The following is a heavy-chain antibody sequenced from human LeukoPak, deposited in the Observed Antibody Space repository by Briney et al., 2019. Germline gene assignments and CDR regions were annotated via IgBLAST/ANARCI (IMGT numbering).Heavy chain of an antibody. V-gene: IGHV1-46*01. CDR2: INPSGGST. J-gene: IGHJ4*02. CDR1: GYTFTGYY. CDR3: ARGPLATTYYDFWSGHNPFDY. D-gene: IGHD3-3*01. Sequence: ASVKVSCKASGYTFTGYYMHWVRQAPGQGLEWMGIINPSGGSTSYAQKFQGRVTMTRDTSTSTVYMELSSLRSEDTAVYYCARGPLATTYYDFWSGHNPFDYWGQGTLVTVSS.